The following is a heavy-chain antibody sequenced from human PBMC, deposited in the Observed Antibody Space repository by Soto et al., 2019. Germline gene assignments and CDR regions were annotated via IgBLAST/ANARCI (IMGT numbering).Heavy chain of an antibody. CDR1: GGSISSYY. J-gene: IGHJ4*02. Sequence: QVQLQESGPGLVKPSETLSLTCTVSGGSISSYYWSWIRQPPGKGLEWIGYIYYSGSTNYNPSLKXXVXRXXDASKNQFSRKLSSVTAADTAVYYCARESTGYFDYWGQGTLVTVSS. D-gene: IGHD4-17*01. V-gene: IGHV4-59*01. CDR2: IYYSGST. CDR3: ARESTGYFDY.